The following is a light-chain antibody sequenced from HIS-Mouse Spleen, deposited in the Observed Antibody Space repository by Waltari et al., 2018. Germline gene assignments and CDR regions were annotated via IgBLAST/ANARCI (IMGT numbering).Light chain of an antibody. Sequence: DIVMTQSPLSLPVTPGEPASISCSSSQSLLHSNGYNYLHWYLQKPGQSPQLLIYLGSNRASGVPDRFSGSGSGTDFTLKISRVEAEDVGVYYCMQALQTPFTFGPGTKVDIK. CDR2: LGS. J-gene: IGKJ3*01. CDR1: QSLLHSNGYNY. CDR3: MQALQTPFT. V-gene: IGKV2-28*01.